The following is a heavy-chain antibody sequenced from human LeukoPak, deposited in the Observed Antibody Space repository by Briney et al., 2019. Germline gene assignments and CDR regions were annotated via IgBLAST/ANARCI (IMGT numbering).Heavy chain of an antibody. CDR2: ISAFNGNT. CDR1: GFTFTSYG. Sequence: ASVKVSCKASGFTFTSYGISWVRQAPGQGLEWMGWISAFNGNTNYAQKLQGRLTMTTDTSTSTAYMELRSLRSDDTAVHYCARDVSRFCSGGSCYPSDYWGQGTLVTVSS. CDR3: ARDVSRFCSGGSCYPSDY. J-gene: IGHJ4*02. V-gene: IGHV1-18*01. D-gene: IGHD2-15*01.